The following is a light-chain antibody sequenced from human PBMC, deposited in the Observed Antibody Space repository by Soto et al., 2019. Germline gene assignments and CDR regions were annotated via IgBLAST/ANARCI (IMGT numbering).Light chain of an antibody. CDR2: AAS. CDR3: QQTYRIPYT. J-gene: IGKJ2*01. CDR1: QSIGVY. V-gene: IGKV1-39*01. Sequence: DIQMTQSPSSLSVSIGDRVTITCRSSQSIGVYLNWYQKKPGTPPKLLIYAASNLQSGVPSRFIGRGSGTDFILTISSLQPEDFASYYCQQTYRIPYTFGQGTKLEI.